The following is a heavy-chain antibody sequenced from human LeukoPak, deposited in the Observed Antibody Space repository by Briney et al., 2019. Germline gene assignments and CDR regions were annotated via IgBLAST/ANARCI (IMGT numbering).Heavy chain of an antibody. Sequence: GGSLRLSCSASGFTFSSFAINWVRQAPGKGLEGVSRISASGNSSYHADSVKGRFTISRDNSKNTLYLPMHSLRAEDTAIYYCANPRMERYRYFDQWGQGTQVTVSS. CDR3: ANPRMERYRYFDQ. D-gene: IGHD1-1*01. V-gene: IGHV3-23*01. CDR2: ISASGNSS. J-gene: IGHJ4*02. CDR1: GFTFSSFA.